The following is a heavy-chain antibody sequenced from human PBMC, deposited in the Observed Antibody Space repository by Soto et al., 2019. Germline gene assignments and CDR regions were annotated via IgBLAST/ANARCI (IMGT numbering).Heavy chain of an antibody. CDR2: ISGSGGST. CDR3: ARTGIAARLDWFDP. CDR1: GFTFSSYA. J-gene: IGHJ5*02. V-gene: IGHV3-23*01. D-gene: IGHD6-6*01. Sequence: GGSLRLSCAVSGFTFSSYAMSWVRQAPGKGLEWVSAISGSGGSTYYADSVKGRFTISRDNSKNTLYLQMNSLRAEDTAVYYCARTGIAARLDWFDPWGQGTLVTVSS.